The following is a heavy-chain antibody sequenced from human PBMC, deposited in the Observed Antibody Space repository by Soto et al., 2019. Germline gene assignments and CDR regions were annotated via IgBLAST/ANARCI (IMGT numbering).Heavy chain of an antibody. CDR2: IDYSGNT. CDR1: GGSISSSTFY. Sequence: QLQLQESGPRLVKAAETLSLNCTVSGGSISSSTFYWGWIRQPPGRGLEWVGSIDYSGNTYYNASLKSRVIVSVDTSKNQFSLKLNSATAADTAVYYCARQFRFGRRLQVSVDPWGQGILVTASS. CDR3: ARQFRFGRRLQVSVDP. D-gene: IGHD3-16*01. V-gene: IGHV4-39*01. J-gene: IGHJ5*02.